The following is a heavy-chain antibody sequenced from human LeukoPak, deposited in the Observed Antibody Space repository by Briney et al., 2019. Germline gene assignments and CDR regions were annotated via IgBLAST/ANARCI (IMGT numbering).Heavy chain of an antibody. J-gene: IGHJ4*02. Sequence: KPSETLSLTCAVYGGSFSGYYWSWIRQPPEKGLEWIGEIKHSGSTYYNPSLKSRVTMSVDTSKNQFSLKLSSVTAADTAVYYCARVWYGYSSGWYGDYWGQGTLVTVSS. CDR2: IKHSGST. D-gene: IGHD6-19*01. CDR3: ARVWYGYSSGWYGDY. V-gene: IGHV4-34*01. CDR1: GGSFSGYY.